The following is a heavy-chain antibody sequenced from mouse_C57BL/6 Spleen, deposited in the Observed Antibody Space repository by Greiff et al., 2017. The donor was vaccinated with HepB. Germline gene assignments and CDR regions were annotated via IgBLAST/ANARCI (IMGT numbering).Heavy chain of an antibody. CDR2: IDPSDSET. CDR3: ARWGDGYFVDV. J-gene: IGHJ1*03. V-gene: IGHV1-52*01. D-gene: IGHD2-3*01. Sequence: VQLQQSGAELVRPGSSVKLSCKASGYTFTSYWMHWVKQRPIQGLEWIGNIDPSDSETHYNQKFKDKATLTVDKSSSTAYMQLSSLTSEDSAVYYCARWGDGYFVDVWGTGTTVTVSS. CDR1: GYTFTSYW.